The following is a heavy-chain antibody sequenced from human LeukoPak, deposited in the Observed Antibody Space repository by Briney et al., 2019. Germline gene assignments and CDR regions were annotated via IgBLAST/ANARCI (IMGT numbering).Heavy chain of an antibody. D-gene: IGHD6-13*01. V-gene: IGHV4-4*07. CDR2: IYTSGST. J-gene: IGHJ5*02. CDR3: ARGMGPKGSWYREYNWFDP. Sequence: PSETLSLTCTVSGGSISSYYWSWIRQPAGKGLEWIGRIYTSGSTNYNPSLKSRVTMSVDTSKNQFSLKLSSVTAADTAVYYCARGMGPKGSWYREYNWFDPWGQGTLVTVSS. CDR1: GGSISSYY.